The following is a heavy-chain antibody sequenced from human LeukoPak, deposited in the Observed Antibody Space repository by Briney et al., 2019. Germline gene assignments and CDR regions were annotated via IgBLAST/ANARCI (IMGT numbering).Heavy chain of an antibody. D-gene: IGHD3-10*01. CDR1: GFTSSNAW. V-gene: IGHV3-7*04. CDR3: ARWGYYGLGSYCFDY. Sequence: QTGGSLRLSCTASGFTSSNAWMTWVRQAPGKGLEWVANIKHDGREKYYVDSVKGRFTISRDNAKNSLYLQMNSLRAEDTAVYYCARWGYYGLGSYCFDYWGQGTLVTVSS. CDR2: IKHDGREK. J-gene: IGHJ4*02.